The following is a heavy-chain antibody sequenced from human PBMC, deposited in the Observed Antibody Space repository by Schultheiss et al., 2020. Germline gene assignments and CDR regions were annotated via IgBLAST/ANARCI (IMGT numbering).Heavy chain of an antibody. CDR1: GGSFSGYY. CDR3: ARDMNDFWSGYDAFDI. J-gene: IGHJ3*02. V-gene: IGHV4-4*07. D-gene: IGHD3-3*01. CDR2: IYTSGST. Sequence: SQTLSLTCAVYGGSFSGYYWSWIRQPPGKGLEWIGRIYTSGSTYYNPSLKSRVTMSVDTSKNQFSLKLSSVTAADTAVYYCARDMNDFWSGYDAFDIWGQGTMVTVSS.